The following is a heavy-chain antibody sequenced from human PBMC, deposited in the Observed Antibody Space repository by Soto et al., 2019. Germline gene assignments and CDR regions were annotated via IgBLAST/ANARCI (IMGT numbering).Heavy chain of an antibody. CDR3: ARGGGGIYYYYYGMDV. CDR2: IYYSGST. Sequence: QVQLQESGPGLVKPSETLSLTCTVSGGSISSYYWSWIRQPPGKGLEWIGYIYYSGSTNYNPSLKSRVTISVDTSKNQFSLKLSSVTAADTAVYYCARGGGGIYYYYYGMDVWGQGTTVTVSS. J-gene: IGHJ6*02. V-gene: IGHV4-59*01. CDR1: GGSISSYY.